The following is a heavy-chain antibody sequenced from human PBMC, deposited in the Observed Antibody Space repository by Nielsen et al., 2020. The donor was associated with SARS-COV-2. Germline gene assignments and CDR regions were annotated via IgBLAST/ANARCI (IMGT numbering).Heavy chain of an antibody. Sequence: GSLRLSCAVYGGSFSGYYWSWIRQPPGKGLEWIGEINHSGSTNYNPSLKSRVTISVDTSKNQFSLKLSSVTAADTAVYYCARAGITIFGVVRPFDYWGQGTLVTVSS. J-gene: IGHJ4*02. CDR1: GGSFSGYY. V-gene: IGHV4-34*01. CDR3: ARAGITIFGVVRPFDY. CDR2: INHSGST. D-gene: IGHD3-3*01.